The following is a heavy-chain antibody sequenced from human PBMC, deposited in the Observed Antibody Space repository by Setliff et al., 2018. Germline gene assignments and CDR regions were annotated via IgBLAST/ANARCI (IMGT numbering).Heavy chain of an antibody. D-gene: IGHD2-21*02. CDR3: AREKPCGRDCSQAYYMDV. V-gene: IGHV4-59*01. CDR1: GDSISGYF. Sequence: SETLSLTCIVSGDSISGYFWSWIRQAPGKGLEWIGYIQKRGSTTTKYNPSLGSRISMPIDTSKNQFSLQLSSVSDGDTAVYYCAREKPCGRDCSQAYYMDVWGKGATVTVSS. J-gene: IGHJ6*03. CDR2: IQKRGSTTT.